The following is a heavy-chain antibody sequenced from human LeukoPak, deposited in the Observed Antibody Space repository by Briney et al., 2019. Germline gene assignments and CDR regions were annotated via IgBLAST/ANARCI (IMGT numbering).Heavy chain of an antibody. V-gene: IGHV1-69*13. CDR1: GGTFSTFA. CDR2: ITPIFGAA. J-gene: IGHJ1*01. Sequence: ASVKVSCKASGGTFSTFAISWVRQAPGQGLEWMGGITPIFGAAKYAQKFQGRVTITADESTSIVNMELSSLRSEDTAVYYCAREEVLSGTYSYWGQGTLVIVSS. D-gene: IGHD1-26*01. CDR3: AREEVLSGTYSY.